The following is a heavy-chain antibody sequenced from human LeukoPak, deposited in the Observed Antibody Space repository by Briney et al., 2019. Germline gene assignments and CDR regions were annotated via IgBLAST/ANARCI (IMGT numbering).Heavy chain of an antibody. V-gene: IGHV3-74*01. CDR1: GFTFSSHW. D-gene: IGHD3-22*01. J-gene: IGHJ5*02. CDR2: LNTDGSST. Sequence: GGSLRLSCAASGFTFSSHWMHWVRQAPGKGLVWVSRLNTDGSSTVYADSVKGRFTISRDNAKNTLYLQMNSPRAEDTAVYYCARGYYDSNDSNRSNWFEPWGQGTLVTVSS. CDR3: ARGYYDSNDSNRSNWFEP.